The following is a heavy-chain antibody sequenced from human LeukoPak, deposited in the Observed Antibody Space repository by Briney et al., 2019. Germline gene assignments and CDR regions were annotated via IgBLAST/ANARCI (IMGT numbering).Heavy chain of an antibody. CDR2: IYYSGST. V-gene: IGHV4-39*07. CDR3: ARTSGFFDSSGFYQQNPYYFQY. J-gene: IGHJ4*02. CDR1: GGSISSSSYY. Sequence: TSETLSLTCTVSGGSISSSSYYWGWIRQPPGKGLEWIGSIYYSGSTYYNPSLKRRVSISVDTSKNQFSLNVTSVTGADTAVYYCARTSGFFDSSGFYQQNPYYFQYWGQGVLVTVSS. D-gene: IGHD3-22*01.